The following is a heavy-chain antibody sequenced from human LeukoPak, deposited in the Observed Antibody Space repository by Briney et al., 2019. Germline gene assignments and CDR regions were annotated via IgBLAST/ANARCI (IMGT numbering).Heavy chain of an antibody. CDR3: ARNYYDSSGYYYFDY. J-gene: IGHJ4*02. CDR1: GYTFTSYG. D-gene: IGHD3-22*01. V-gene: IGHV1-18*01. CDR2: ISAYNGNT. Sequence: ASVKVSCKASGYTFTSYGITWVRQDPGQGLEWMGWISAYNGNTNYAQKLQGRVTMTTDTSTSTAYMELRSLRSDDTAVYYCARNYYDSSGYYYFDYWGQGTLVTVSS.